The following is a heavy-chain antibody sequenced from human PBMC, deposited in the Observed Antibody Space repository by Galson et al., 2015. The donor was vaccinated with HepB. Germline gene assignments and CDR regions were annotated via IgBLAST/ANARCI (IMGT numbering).Heavy chain of an antibody. Sequence: SLRLSCAASGFTFSSYAMSWVCQAPGKGLEWVSAISGSGGSTYYADSVKGRFTISRDNSMNTLYLQMNSLRAEDTAVYYCAKDSGSYPYYYYGMDVWGQGTTVTVSS. CDR2: ISGSGGST. D-gene: IGHD3-10*01. J-gene: IGHJ6*02. V-gene: IGHV3-23*01. CDR1: GFTFSSYA. CDR3: AKDSGSYPYYYYGMDV.